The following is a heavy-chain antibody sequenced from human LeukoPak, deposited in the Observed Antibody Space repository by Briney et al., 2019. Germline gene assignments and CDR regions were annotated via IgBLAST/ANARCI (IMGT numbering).Heavy chain of an antibody. CDR3: ARVRGTALTAYPGYFDY. J-gene: IGHJ4*02. Sequence: ASVKVSCKASGYPFNSYGISWVRQAPGQGLEWMGWINIYTGNTKYGEKFQGRATMTRDTSTSTAYLEVRSLSSDDTAVYYCARVRGTALTAYPGYFDYWGQGTLVTVSS. CDR1: GYPFNSYG. D-gene: IGHD2-21*02. CDR2: INIYTGNT. V-gene: IGHV1-18*04.